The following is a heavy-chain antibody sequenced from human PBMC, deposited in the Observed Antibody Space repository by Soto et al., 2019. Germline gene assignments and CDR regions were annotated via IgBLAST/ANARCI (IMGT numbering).Heavy chain of an antibody. V-gene: IGHV4-59*02. Sequence: SETLSLTCTVSGGSVSSYYWSWIRQPPGKGLEWIGYIYYRGNTNYNPSLRSRVTMSLDTSKNQFSLKLSSVTAADTAIYYCAREVTSDIHWFDPWGPATLVSVSS. J-gene: IGHJ5*02. CDR1: GGSVSSYY. CDR2: IYYRGNT. CDR3: AREVTSDIHWFDP.